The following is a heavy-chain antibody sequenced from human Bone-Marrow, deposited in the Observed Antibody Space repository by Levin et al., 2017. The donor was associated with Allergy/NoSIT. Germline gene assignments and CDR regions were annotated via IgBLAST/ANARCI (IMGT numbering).Heavy chain of an antibody. CDR1: GFTFSSYA. Sequence: SGGSLRLSCAASGFTFSSYAMSWVRQAPGKGLEWVSAISGSGGSTYYADSVKGRFTISRDNSKNTLYLQMNSLRAEDTAVYYCAKDGENRGYSGYDFLDHYYYYMDVWGKGTTVTVSS. J-gene: IGHJ6*03. D-gene: IGHD5-12*01. CDR3: AKDGENRGYSGYDFLDHYYYYMDV. V-gene: IGHV3-23*01. CDR2: ISGSGGST.